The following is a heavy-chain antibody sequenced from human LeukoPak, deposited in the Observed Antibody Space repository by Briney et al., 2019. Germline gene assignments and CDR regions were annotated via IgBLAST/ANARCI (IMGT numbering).Heavy chain of an antibody. Sequence: SVMVSCKASGGTFSSYAISWVRQAPGQGLEWMGRIIPILGIANYAQKFQGRVTITADKSTSTAYMELSSLRSEDTAVYYCARGFRYSSSWYDYYYGMDVWGQGTTVTVSS. CDR2: IIPILGIA. D-gene: IGHD6-13*01. J-gene: IGHJ6*02. CDR3: ARGFRYSSSWYDYYYGMDV. V-gene: IGHV1-69*04. CDR1: GGTFSSYA.